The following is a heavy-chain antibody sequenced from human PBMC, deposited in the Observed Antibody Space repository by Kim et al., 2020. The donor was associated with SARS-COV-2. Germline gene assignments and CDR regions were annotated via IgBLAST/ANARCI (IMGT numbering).Heavy chain of an antibody. CDR3: AREGSGSYNWLDP. Sequence: ASVKVSCKASGYTFDTFSLYWLRQAPGQRFEWMGWINGGNGNTRYSQNFQGRVIFTRDTSATTAYMELTSLTFKDTAVYYCAREGSGSYNWLDPWCQGTLVTVSS. J-gene: IGHJ5*02. CDR1: GYTFDTFS. CDR2: INGGNGNT. D-gene: IGHD3-10*01. V-gene: IGHV1-3*01.